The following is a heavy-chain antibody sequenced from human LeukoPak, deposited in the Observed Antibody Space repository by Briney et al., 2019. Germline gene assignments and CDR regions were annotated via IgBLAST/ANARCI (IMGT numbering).Heavy chain of an antibody. Sequence: PGGSLRLSCAASGFTFSSYWMSWVRQAPGKGLEWVSAISGSGGSTYYADSVKGRFTISRDNSKNTLYLQMNSLRAEDTAVYYCAKESSWYPSETHFDYWGQGTLVTVSS. D-gene: IGHD6-13*01. J-gene: IGHJ4*02. CDR1: GFTFSSYW. CDR2: ISGSGGST. V-gene: IGHV3-23*01. CDR3: AKESSWYPSETHFDY.